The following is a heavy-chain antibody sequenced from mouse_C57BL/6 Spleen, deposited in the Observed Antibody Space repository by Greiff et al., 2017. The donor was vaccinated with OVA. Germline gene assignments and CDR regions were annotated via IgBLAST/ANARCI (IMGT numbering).Heavy chain of an antibody. CDR1: GFTFSDYY. J-gene: IGHJ4*01. V-gene: IGHV5-12*01. CDR3: ARQGGTIVTRNYYAMDY. D-gene: IGHD2-5*01. Sequence: DVQLQESGGGLVQPGGSLKLSCAASGFTFSDYYMYWVRQTPEKRLEWVAYISNGGGSTYYPDTVKGRFTISRDNAKNTLYLQMSRLKSEDTAMYYCARQGGTIVTRNYYAMDYWGQGTSVTVSS. CDR2: ISNGGGST.